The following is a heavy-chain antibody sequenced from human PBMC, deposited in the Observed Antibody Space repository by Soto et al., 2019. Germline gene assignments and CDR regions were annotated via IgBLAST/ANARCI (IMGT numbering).Heavy chain of an antibody. CDR1: GFTLSAYW. J-gene: IGHJ3*02. CDR3: ARDVSPGSSSLYLDAFDI. V-gene: IGHV3-7*05. Sequence: EVQLEESGGDLVQPGGSRRLSCAASGFTLSAYWMTWVRQAPGKGLEWVANINRDGSKKSYLYTGRVRFTISRDTVGNSLYLQIDSLRAVYTALYYCARDVSPGSSSLYLDAFDIRGQGTMVTVSS. CDR2: INRDGSKK. D-gene: IGHD6-13*01.